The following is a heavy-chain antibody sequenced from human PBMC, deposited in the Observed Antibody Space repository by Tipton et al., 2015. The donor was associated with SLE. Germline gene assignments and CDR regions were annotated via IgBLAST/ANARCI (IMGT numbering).Heavy chain of an antibody. V-gene: IGHV4-59*01. CDR3: ARGLGERRYAFDI. CDR2: IYYSGST. D-gene: IGHD1-1*01. Sequence: LRLSCAASAFTFSGDWLSWVRQAPGKGLEWIGYIYYSGSTNYNPSLKSRVTISVDTSKNQFSLKLSSVTAADTAVYYCARGLGERRYAFDIWGQGTMVTVSS. CDR1: AFTFSGDW. J-gene: IGHJ3*02.